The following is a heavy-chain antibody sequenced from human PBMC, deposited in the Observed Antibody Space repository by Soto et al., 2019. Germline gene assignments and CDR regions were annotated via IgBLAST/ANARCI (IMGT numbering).Heavy chain of an antibody. V-gene: IGHV1-18*01. CDR2: IGAYNGST. J-gene: IGHJ4*02. CDR3: ARSGTGMITFGGAEY. D-gene: IGHD3-16*01. CDR1: CYTFTSYG. Sequence: GASVKVSCKSSCYTFTSYGISWLRHSPGQGLECIGWIGAYNGSTNYAQKLQGRVTMTTDTSTSTAYMELRSLRSDDTAVYYCARSGTGMITFGGAEYWGQGTLVTVSS.